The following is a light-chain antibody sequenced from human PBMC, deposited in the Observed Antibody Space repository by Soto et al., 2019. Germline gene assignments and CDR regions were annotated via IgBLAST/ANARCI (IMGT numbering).Light chain of an antibody. CDR3: QQSYTLSPLT. Sequence: IQLTQSPSSLSASVGDRVTITCRASQSIGKHLNWYQQKPGKAPKFLIYGASTLQSGVPSRFSGSGSGTDFTLTISSLQPEDFGTYFCQQSYTLSPLTIGGGTKVDIK. V-gene: IGKV1-39*01. CDR2: GAS. CDR1: QSIGKH. J-gene: IGKJ4*01.